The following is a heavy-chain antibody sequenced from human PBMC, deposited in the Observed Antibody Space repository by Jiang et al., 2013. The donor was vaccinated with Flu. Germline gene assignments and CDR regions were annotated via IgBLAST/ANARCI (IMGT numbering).Heavy chain of an antibody. J-gene: IGHJ4*02. CDR2: IRSKAYGGTT. CDR1: GFTFGDYA. CDR3: TRGGAPLWFGEFLPYYFDY. D-gene: IGHD3-10*01. V-gene: IGHV3-49*04. Sequence: VQLVESGGGLVQPGRSLRLSCTASGFTFGDYAMSWVRQAPGEGLEWVGFIRSKAYGGTTEYAASVKGRFTISRDDSKSIAYLQMNSLKTEDTAVYYCTRGGAPLWFGEFLPYYFDYWGQGTLVTVSS.